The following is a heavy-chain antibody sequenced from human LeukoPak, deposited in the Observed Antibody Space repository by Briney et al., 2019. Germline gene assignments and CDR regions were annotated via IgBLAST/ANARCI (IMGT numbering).Heavy chain of an antibody. CDR1: GGSFSSGSYY. CDR3: AAEDFQYGSGS. J-gene: IGHJ4*02. V-gene: IGHV4-61*01. Sequence: SETLSLTCTVSGGSFSSGSYYWSWIRQPPGKGLEWIGYIYYSGSTNYNPSLKSRVTISLDTSKNQFSLKLSSVTAADTAVYYCAAEDFQYGSGSWGQGTLVTVSS. D-gene: IGHD6-19*01. CDR2: IYYSGST.